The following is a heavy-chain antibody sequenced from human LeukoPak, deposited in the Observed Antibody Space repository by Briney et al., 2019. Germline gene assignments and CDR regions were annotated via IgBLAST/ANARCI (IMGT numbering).Heavy chain of an antibody. CDR3: ASADLALLGFNI. CDR1: GGSISSSSYY. Sequence: SETLSLTCTVSGGSISSSSYYWGWIRQPPGKGLEWIGSIYYSGSTYYNPSLKSRVTILVDTSKNQFSLKLSSVIAADTAVYYCASADLALLGFNIWGQGTMVTVSS. J-gene: IGHJ3*02. V-gene: IGHV4-39*07. CDR2: IYYSGST. D-gene: IGHD3/OR15-3a*01.